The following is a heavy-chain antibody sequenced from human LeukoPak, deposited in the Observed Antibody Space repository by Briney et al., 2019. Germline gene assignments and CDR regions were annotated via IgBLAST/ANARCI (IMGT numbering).Heavy chain of an antibody. CDR2: ISAYNGNT. CDR1: GYTFTSYG. CDR3: ARDGSDYYDSSGYHDAFDI. V-gene: IGHV1-18*01. D-gene: IGHD3-22*01. Sequence: ASVKVSCKASGYTFTSYGISWVRQAPGQGLEWMGWISAYNGNTNYAQKLQGRVTMTIDTSTSTAYMELRSLRSDDTAVYYCARDGSDYYDSSGYHDAFDIWGQGTMVTVSS. J-gene: IGHJ3*02.